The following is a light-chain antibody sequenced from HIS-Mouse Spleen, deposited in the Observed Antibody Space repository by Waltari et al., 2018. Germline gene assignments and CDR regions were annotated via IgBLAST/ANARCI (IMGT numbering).Light chain of an antibody. CDR3: CSYAGSSTWV. J-gene: IGLJ3*02. V-gene: IGLV2-23*01. CDR1: SSAVGSYYF. CDR2: EGS. Sequence: QSALTQPASVSGSPGQSLTISCTGTSSAVGSYYFASRYQQHPGKAPKLMIDEGSNRPSGVSNRFAGSKSGNTASLTIAGLQAEDEAYYCCCSYAGSSTWVFGGGTKLTVL.